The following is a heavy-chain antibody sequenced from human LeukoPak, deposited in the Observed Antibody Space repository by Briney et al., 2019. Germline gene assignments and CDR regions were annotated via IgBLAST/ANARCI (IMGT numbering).Heavy chain of an antibody. CDR3: ARTIAVAAYFDY. Sequence: GGSLRLSCAASGFTFSSYSMNWVRQAPGKGLEWVAYISSSNSGIYYADSVKGRFTISRDNAKNSLYLQMNSLRAEDTAVYYCARTIAVAAYFDYWGQGTLVTVSS. D-gene: IGHD6-19*01. CDR1: GFTFSSYS. J-gene: IGHJ4*02. CDR2: ISSSNSGI. V-gene: IGHV3-48*01.